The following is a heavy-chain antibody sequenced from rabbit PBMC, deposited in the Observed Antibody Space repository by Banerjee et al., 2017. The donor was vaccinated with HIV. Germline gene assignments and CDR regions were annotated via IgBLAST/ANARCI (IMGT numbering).Heavy chain of an antibody. CDR3: ARDLAGVIGWNFDL. CDR2: IDPVVGST. CDR1: GFDFSRYY. Sequence: SLKLSCKASGFDFSRYYMSWVRQAPGMGLEWIGYIDPVVGSTYYATWVNGQFTISRTSSTTVSLQMTSLTAADTATYFCARDLAGVIGWNFDLWGPGTLVTVS. D-gene: IGHD4-1*01. V-gene: IGHV1S40*01. J-gene: IGHJ4*01.